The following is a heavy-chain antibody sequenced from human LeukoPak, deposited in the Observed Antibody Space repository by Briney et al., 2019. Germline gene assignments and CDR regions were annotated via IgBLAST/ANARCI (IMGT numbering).Heavy chain of an antibody. D-gene: IGHD2-15*01. Sequence: GGSLRLSCAASGLTGSHNYVSWVRQAPGKGLEWVSSTSSSSSYIYYADSVKGRFTISRDNAKNSLYLQMNSLRAEDTAVYYCARDRTSYCSGGSCYSGWFDPWGQGTLVTVSS. CDR2: TSSSSSYI. CDR1: GLTGSHNY. J-gene: IGHJ5*02. CDR3: ARDRTSYCSGGSCYSGWFDP. V-gene: IGHV3-21*01.